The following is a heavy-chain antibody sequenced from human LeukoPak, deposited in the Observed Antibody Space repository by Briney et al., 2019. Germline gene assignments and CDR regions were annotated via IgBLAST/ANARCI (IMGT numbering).Heavy chain of an antibody. V-gene: IGHV3-7*01. CDR3: ARAPNYGVDY. D-gene: IGHD1-7*01. Sequence: GGSLRLSCAASGFTFSSYAMSWVRQAPGKGLEWVATIKQDGSEKYYVDSVKGRFTISRDNAKNSLYLQMNSLRAEDTAVYYCARAPNYGVDYWGQGTLVTVSS. CDR1: GFTFSSYA. J-gene: IGHJ4*02. CDR2: IKQDGSEK.